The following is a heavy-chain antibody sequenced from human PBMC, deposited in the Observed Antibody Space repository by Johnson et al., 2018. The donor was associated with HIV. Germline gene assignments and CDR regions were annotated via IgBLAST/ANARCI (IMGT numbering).Heavy chain of an antibody. D-gene: IGHD1-1*01. Sequence: VQLVESGGGVAQPGRSLRLSCAASGFTFDDYGMSWVRQVPGKGLEWVSGINWNGGGTGYADSVKGRFTISRDNAKNSLFLQMNSLRTEDTGVYYCARREVVFGSYDNWDAFDIWGQGTMVTVSS. CDR1: GFTFDDYG. CDR2: INWNGGGT. J-gene: IGHJ3*02. CDR3: ARREVVFGSYDNWDAFDI. V-gene: IGHV3-20*04.